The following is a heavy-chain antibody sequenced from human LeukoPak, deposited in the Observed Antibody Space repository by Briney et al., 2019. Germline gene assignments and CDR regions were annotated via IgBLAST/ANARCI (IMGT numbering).Heavy chain of an antibody. J-gene: IGHJ4*02. Sequence: AGGSLRLSCAASGFTFSSYGMHWVRQAPGKGLEWVAVISYDGSNKHYADSVKGRFTISRDNSKNTLYLQMNSLRAEDTAVYYCAKDLWVWGQGTLVTVSS. CDR2: ISYDGSNK. CDR1: GFTFSSYG. D-gene: IGHD7-27*01. CDR3: AKDLWV. V-gene: IGHV3-30*18.